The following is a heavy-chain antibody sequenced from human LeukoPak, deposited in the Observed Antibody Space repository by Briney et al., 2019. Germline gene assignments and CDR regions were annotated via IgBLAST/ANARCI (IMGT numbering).Heavy chain of an antibody. Sequence: GGSLRLSCAASGFTFSSSWMSWLRQAPGKGLEWVANIKQDGSEKYYVDSVKGRFTISRDNAKNSLYLQMNSLRAEDTAVYYCARVWGLYYGMDVWGQGTTVTVSS. J-gene: IGHJ6*02. CDR2: IKQDGSEK. CDR1: GFTFSSSW. V-gene: IGHV3-7*01. CDR3: ARVWGLYYGMDV. D-gene: IGHD3-16*01.